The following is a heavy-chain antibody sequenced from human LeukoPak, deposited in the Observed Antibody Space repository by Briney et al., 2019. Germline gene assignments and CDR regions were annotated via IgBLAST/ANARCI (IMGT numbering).Heavy chain of an antibody. J-gene: IGHJ4*02. D-gene: IGHD3-10*01. Sequence: PGGSLRLSCAASGFTFSSYSMNWVRQAPGKGLEWVSYISSSSTKNYADSVKGRFTISRDNAKNSLNLQMNSLRAEDTAVYYCARDSGGGDYLDYWGQGTLVTVSS. CDR1: GFTFSSYS. V-gene: IGHV3-48*01. CDR3: ARDSGGGDYLDY. CDR2: ISSSSTK.